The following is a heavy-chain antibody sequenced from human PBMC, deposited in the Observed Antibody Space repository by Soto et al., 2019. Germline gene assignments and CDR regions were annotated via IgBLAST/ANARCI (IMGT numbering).Heavy chain of an antibody. CDR1: GFTFINYA. J-gene: IGHJ5*02. CDR3: ARDNCIIT. V-gene: IGHV3-23*01. D-gene: IGHD3-10*01. CDR2: ISGSGGST. Sequence: GWSLRLSCATAGFTFINYAMSWVRQAPGKGLEWVSAISGSGGSTYYADSVKGRFTISRDNSKDTLYLQMNSLRAEDTAVYYCARDNCIITSGQGTQVTVSS.